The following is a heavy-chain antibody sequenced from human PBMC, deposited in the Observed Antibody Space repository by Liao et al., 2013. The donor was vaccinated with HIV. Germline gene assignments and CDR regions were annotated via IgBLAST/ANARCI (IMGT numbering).Heavy chain of an antibody. CDR1: GGSISSGVYS. Sequence: QLQLQESGSGLVKPSQTLSLTCAVSGGSISSGVYSWSWIRQPPGKGLEWIGYIYHSGSTYYNPSLKSRVAMSLDTSDNHFSLTLRSATAADTAVYYCARAGGRYAGFDIWGQGTMVTVSS. J-gene: IGHJ3*02. CDR2: IYHSGST. CDR3: ARAGGRYAGFDI. D-gene: IGHD3-16*01. V-gene: IGHV4-30-2*01.